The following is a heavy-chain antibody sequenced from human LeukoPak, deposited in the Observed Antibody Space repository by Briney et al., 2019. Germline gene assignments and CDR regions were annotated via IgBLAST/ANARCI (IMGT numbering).Heavy chain of an antibody. CDR3: ATLPLLRYFDWLLYSYFDY. Sequence: SSVKVSCKVSGYTLTELSMHWVRQAPGKGLEWMGGFDTEDGETIYAQKFQGRVTMTEDTSTDTAYMELSSLRSEDTAVYYCATLPLLRYFDWLLYSYFDYWGQGTLVTVSS. J-gene: IGHJ4*02. V-gene: IGHV1-24*01. CDR2: FDTEDGET. CDR1: GYTLTELS. D-gene: IGHD3-9*01.